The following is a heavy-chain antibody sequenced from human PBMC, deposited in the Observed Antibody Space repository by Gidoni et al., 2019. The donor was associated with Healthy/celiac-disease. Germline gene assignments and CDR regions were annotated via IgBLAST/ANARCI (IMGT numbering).Heavy chain of an antibody. Sequence: QVQLVESGGGVVQPGGSLRLSCAASGFTFRSYGMHWVRQAPGKGLEWVAFIRYDGSNKYYADSVKGRFTISRENSKNTLYLQMNSLRAEDTAVYYCAKDYCSGWYSCAFDIWGQGTMVTVSS. V-gene: IGHV3-30*02. CDR2: IRYDGSNK. J-gene: IGHJ3*02. CDR1: GFTFRSYG. CDR3: AKDYCSGWYSCAFDI. D-gene: IGHD6-19*01.